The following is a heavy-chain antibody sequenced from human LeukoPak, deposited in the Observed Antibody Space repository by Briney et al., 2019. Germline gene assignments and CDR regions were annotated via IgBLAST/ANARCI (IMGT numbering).Heavy chain of an antibody. CDR3: ARGEFSSNLGWFDP. V-gene: IGHV4-59*01. CDR2: IYYRGST. D-gene: IGHD6-6*01. CDR1: GGSISSYY. J-gene: IGHJ5*02. Sequence: SETLSLTCTVSGGSISSYYWSWIRQPPGKGLEWIGYIYYRGSTNYNPSLKSRVTIPVDTSKNQFSLKLSSVTAADTAVYYCARGEFSSNLGWFDPWGQGTLVTVSS.